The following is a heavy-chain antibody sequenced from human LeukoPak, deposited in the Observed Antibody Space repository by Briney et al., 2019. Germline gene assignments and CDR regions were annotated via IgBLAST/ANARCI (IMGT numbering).Heavy chain of an antibody. CDR3: ARDRFGPPLYYFDY. D-gene: IGHD3-10*01. CDR2: IHTSGST. V-gene: IGHV4-4*07. J-gene: IGHJ4*01. Sequence: SETLSLTCTVSGASISNYYWSWIRRPAGKGLEWIGRIHTSGSTNYNPSLRSRVTLSEATSKSQFSLKLTSVSAEDTAIYSCARDRFGPPLYYFDYWGHGTLATVSS. CDR1: GASISNYY.